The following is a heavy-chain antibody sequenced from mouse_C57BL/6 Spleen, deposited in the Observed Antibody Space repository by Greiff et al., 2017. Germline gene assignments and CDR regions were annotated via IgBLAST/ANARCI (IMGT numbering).Heavy chain of an antibody. V-gene: IGHV1-39*01. CDR3: AKHYYGSSPFDY. CDR2: INPNYGTT. Sequence: EVQLQQSGPELVKPGASVKISCKASGYSFTDYNMNWVQQTNGKSLEWIGVINPNYGTTSYNQKFKGKATLTVDQSSSTAYMQLNSLTSEDSAVYYCAKHYYGSSPFDYWGQGTTLTVSS. J-gene: IGHJ2*01. D-gene: IGHD1-1*01. CDR1: GYSFTDYN.